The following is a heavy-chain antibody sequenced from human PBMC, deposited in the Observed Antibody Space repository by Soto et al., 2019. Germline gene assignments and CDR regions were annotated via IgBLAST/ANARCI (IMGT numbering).Heavy chain of an antibody. CDR1: GFTFNTYA. CDR3: AKIPYGASAGSDE. V-gene: IGHV3-23*01. CDR2: ISATGRST. J-gene: IGHJ4*01. Sequence: EVQLLESGGGLVQPGGSLRLSCAASGFTFNTYAMTWVRQAPGKGLEWVSIISATGRSTYYADSVEGRFTISRDDSKNTLYLRMNTPRYEDAAVYYCAKIPYGASAGSDEWGHGIVVTVSS. D-gene: IGHD4-17*01.